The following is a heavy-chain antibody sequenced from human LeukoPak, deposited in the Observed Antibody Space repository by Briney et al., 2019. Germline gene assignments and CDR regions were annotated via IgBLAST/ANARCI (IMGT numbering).Heavy chain of an antibody. D-gene: IGHD3-10*01. V-gene: IGHV4-4*07. CDR2: IYTSGST. Sequence: PSETLSLTCAVYGGSFSGYYWSWIRQPAGKGLEWIGRIYTSGSTNYNPSLKSRVTISVDTSKNQFSLKLSSVTAADTAVYYCAREVTYYYGSGRDWFDPWGQGTLVTVSS. CDR1: GGSFSGYY. CDR3: AREVTYYYGSGRDWFDP. J-gene: IGHJ5*02.